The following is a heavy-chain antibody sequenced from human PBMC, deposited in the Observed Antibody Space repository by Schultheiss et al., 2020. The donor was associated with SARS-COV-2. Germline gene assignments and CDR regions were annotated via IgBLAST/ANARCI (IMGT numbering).Heavy chain of an antibody. CDR3: ARDPIAARPTAFDI. CDR2: IYYSGST. D-gene: IGHD6-6*01. Sequence: SETLSLTCTVSGGSISSYYWSWIRQPPGKGLEWIGSIYYSGSTNYNPSLKSRVTISVDTSKNQFSLKLSSVTAADTAVYYCARDPIAARPTAFDIWGQGTMVTVSS. CDR1: GGSISSYY. V-gene: IGHV4-59*12. J-gene: IGHJ3*02.